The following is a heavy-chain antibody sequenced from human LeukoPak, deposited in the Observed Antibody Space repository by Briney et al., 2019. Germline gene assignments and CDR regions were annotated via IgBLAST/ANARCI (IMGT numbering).Heavy chain of an antibody. Sequence: GASVKVSCKASGGTFSSYAISWVRQAPGQGLEWMGGIIPIFGTTNYAQKFQDRVTITADKSTSTAYMELSSLRSEDTAVYYCARVRSSGWPFPPLLDYWGQGTLVTVSS. D-gene: IGHD6-19*01. V-gene: IGHV1-69*06. CDR3: ARVRSSGWPFPPLLDY. CDR2: IIPIFGTT. J-gene: IGHJ4*02. CDR1: GGTFSSYA.